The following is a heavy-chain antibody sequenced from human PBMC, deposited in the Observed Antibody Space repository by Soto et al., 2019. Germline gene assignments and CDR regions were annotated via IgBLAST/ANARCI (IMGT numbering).Heavy chain of an antibody. CDR2: ISKYNGDT. Sequence: QVQLVQSGAEVKKPGASVQVSCKASGYTFTRYSINWVRQAPGQGLEWVGWISKYNGDTKYAQKFQGRVTLTTDTTTTTTYMDLRSLTSDDTAGDFWARGDSTGSPTGWFDPWGQGTLVTVSS. CDR1: GYTFTRYS. CDR3: ARGDSTGSPTGWFDP. D-gene: IGHD6-19*01. J-gene: IGHJ5*02. V-gene: IGHV1-18*04.